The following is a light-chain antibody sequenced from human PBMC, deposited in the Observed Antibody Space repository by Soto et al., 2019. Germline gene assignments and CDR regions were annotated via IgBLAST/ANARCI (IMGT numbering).Light chain of an antibody. CDR2: STS. V-gene: IGKV3-20*01. CDR1: QSLSVSY. J-gene: IGKJ1*01. CDR3: HQFGDSPQT. Sequence: EIVLTQSPGTLSLSPGDRSTLSCRASQSLSVSYIAWYQQKPGQAPRLLIYSTSTRAAGIPDRFTGRGSGTHFTLAISRLEPEDFAVYYCHQFGDSPQTFGQGTTVEV.